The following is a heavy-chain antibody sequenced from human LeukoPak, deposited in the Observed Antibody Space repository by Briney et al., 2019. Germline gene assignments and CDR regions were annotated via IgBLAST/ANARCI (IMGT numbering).Heavy chain of an antibody. CDR2: INQDGTEK. J-gene: IGHJ4*02. CDR3: AKNLS. V-gene: IGHV3-7*01. Sequence: GGSLRLSCAASGFPFSTYWMSWVRQAPGKGLEWVANINQDGTEKYYVDSVKGRFTISRDYAKNSLYLQMNSLRAEDTAVYYCAKNLSWGQGTLVTVSS. CDR1: GFPFSTYW.